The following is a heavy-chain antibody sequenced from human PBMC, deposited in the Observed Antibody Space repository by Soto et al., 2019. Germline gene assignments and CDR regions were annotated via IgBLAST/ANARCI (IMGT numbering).Heavy chain of an antibody. Sequence: SETLSLTCTVSGDSISSYYWTWIRQPPGKGLEWIAFIYYGGSINYNPSLKSRVAISVDTSKNQFSLNLNSVTAADTAVYYCARAKYYGSGSYPYYFDYWGQGTLVTVSS. J-gene: IGHJ4*02. CDR3: ARAKYYGSGSYPYYFDY. CDR1: GDSISSYY. V-gene: IGHV4-59*08. D-gene: IGHD3-10*01. CDR2: IYYGGSI.